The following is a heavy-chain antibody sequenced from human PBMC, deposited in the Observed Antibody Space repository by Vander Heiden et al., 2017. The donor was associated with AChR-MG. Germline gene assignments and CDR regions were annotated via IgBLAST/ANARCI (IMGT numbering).Heavy chain of an antibody. CDR1: GFTFSSCG. CDR2: ISYDGSNK. V-gene: IGHV3-30*03. J-gene: IGHJ4*02. D-gene: IGHD5-12*01. CDR3: ARECGYSGYAMDY. Sequence: QVQVVESGGGVVQPGRSLRLSCAASGFTFSSCGMHWVRQAPGKGLEWVTVISYDGSNKYYADSVKGRFTISRDNSKNTVYLQMNSLRGDDTAVYYCARECGYSGYAMDYWGQGTLVTVSS.